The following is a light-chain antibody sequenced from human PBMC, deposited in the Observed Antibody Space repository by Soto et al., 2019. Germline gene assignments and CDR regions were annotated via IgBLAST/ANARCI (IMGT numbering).Light chain of an antibody. CDR2: DAS. CDR3: QQYNGYYRT. Sequence: DIQMTQSPSTRSASVGDRVTITCRASQSISSWLAWYQQKPGKAPKLLIYDASSLESGVPLRFSGSGSGTEFTLTISSLQPDDSATYYCQQYNGYYRTFGQGTKVEIK. CDR1: QSISSW. V-gene: IGKV1-5*01. J-gene: IGKJ1*01.